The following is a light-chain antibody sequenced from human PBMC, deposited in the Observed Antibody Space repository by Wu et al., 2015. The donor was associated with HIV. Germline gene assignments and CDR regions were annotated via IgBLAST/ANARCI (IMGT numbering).Light chain of an antibody. CDR1: QSISSN. V-gene: IGKV3-15*01. CDR3: QHYNNWPPWT. J-gene: IGKJ1*01. CDR2: GAS. Sequence: EIVMTQSPATLSVSPGERVTLSCRASQSISSNLAWYQQKPGQAPRLLIYGASTRATGIPARFSGSGSGTEFTLTISSLQSEDFAVYYCQHYNNWPPWT.